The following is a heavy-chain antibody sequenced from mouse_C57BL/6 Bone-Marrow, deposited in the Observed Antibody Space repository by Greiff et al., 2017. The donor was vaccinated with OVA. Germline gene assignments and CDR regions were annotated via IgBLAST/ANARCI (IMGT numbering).Heavy chain of an antibody. D-gene: IGHD1-1*01. V-gene: IGHV1-63*01. CDR3: ARLGTVVATHWYFDV. CDR1: GYTFTNYW. J-gene: IGHJ1*03. Sequence: VQLQQSGAELVRPGTSVKMSCKASGYTFTNYWIGWAKQRPGHGLEWIGDIYPGGGYTNYNEKFKGKATLTADKSSSTAYMQFSSLTSEDSAIYYCARLGTVVATHWYFDVWGTGTTVTVSS. CDR2: IYPGGGYT.